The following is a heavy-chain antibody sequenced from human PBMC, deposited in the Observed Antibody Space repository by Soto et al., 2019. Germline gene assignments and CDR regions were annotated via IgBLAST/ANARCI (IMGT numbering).Heavy chain of an antibody. CDR3: MRDFPYLYDSRGYYGPHRCGP. D-gene: IGHD3-22*01. Sequence: QVQLQESGPGLVKPSQPLSLTCSVSGGSLSGGSSKWSWIRQHPGMGLVWIGYISSSGSTYYNPSLSSRGTTSTGTSQNHFTLTLTSVTAADTTVYYCMRDFPYLYDSRGYYGPHRCGPGGQGTLGTVSP. J-gene: IGHJ5*02. CDR2: ISSSGST. V-gene: IGHV4-31*03. CDR1: GGSLSGGSSK.